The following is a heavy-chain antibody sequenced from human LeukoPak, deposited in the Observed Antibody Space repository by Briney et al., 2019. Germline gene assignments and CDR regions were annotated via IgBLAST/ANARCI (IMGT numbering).Heavy chain of an antibody. J-gene: IGHJ4*02. CDR3: ARASVPAAGGDRILDY. D-gene: IGHD6-13*01. CDR2: IYTSGST. Sequence: SETLSLTCTVYGGSISSYYWNWIRQPAGKGLEWIGRIYTSGSTNCNPSLQSRVTISVDTPNNQFSLKLSSVTAADSAVYDCARASVPAAGGDRILDYWGQGALVTV. CDR1: GGSISSYY. V-gene: IGHV4-4*07.